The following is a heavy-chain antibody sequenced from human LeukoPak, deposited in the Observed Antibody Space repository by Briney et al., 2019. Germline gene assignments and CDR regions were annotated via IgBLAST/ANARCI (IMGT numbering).Heavy chain of an antibody. Sequence: GGSLRLSCAAPGFTFSSYAMHWVRQAPGKGLEWVAVISYDGSNKYYADSVKGRFPISRDNSKNTLYLQMNSLRAEDTAVYYCASRDGYNWHAFDIWGQGTMVTASS. CDR3: ASRDGYNWHAFDI. V-gene: IGHV3-30-3*01. CDR1: GFTFSSYA. CDR2: ISYDGSNK. J-gene: IGHJ3*02. D-gene: IGHD5-24*01.